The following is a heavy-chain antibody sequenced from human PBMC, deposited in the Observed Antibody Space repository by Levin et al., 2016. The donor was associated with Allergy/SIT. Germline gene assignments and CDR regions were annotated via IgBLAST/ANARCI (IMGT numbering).Heavy chain of an antibody. CDR3: ARDRVGAAAGTGAYRFDY. V-gene: IGHV3-30-3*01. Sequence: VRQMPGKGLEWVAVISYDGSNKYYADSVKGRFTISRDNSKNTLYLQMNSLRAEDTAVYYCARDRVGAAAGTGAYRFDYWGQGTLVTVSS. J-gene: IGHJ4*02. CDR2: ISYDGSNK. D-gene: IGHD6-13*01.